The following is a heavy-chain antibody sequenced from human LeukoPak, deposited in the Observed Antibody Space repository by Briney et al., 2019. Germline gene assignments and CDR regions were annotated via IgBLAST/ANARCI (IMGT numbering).Heavy chain of an antibody. CDR1: GGSISSYY. V-gene: IGHV4-59*08. Sequence: SETLSLTCTVSGGSISSYYWSWIRQPPGKGLEWIGYIYRTGSAAYNPSLKSRVTMSVGTSKNQFTLKLSSVTAADTAVYYCARWFCVTDTCLHMDVWGKGTTVTVSS. J-gene: IGHJ6*03. CDR2: IYRTGSA. D-gene: IGHD3-22*01. CDR3: ARWFCVTDTCLHMDV.